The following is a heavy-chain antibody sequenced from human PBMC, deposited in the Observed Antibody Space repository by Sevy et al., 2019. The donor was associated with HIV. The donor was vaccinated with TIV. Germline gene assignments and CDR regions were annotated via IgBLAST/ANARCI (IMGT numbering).Heavy chain of an antibody. CDR2: IYYNGHI. Sequence: SETLSLTCTVSGGSITSLYWNWIRQPPGKGLEWIANIYYNGHINYNPSLKSRVTLSLDTSKNQFSLRRSSVTAADTAMYYCAGENXWGXXXSWGQXTLVTVSS. D-gene: IGHD1-26*01. CDR3: AGENXWGXXXS. CDR1: GGSITSLY. J-gene: IGHJ5*02. V-gene: IGHV4-59*08.